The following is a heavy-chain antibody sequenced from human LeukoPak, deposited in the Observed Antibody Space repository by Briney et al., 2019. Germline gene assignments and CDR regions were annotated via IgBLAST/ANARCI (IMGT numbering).Heavy chain of an antibody. D-gene: IGHD3-3*01. V-gene: IGHV4-59*01. J-gene: IGHJ4*02. CDR1: GFSISNYY. CDR2: MYYSGGT. CDR3: ARLNTIFGEAIDY. Sequence: SETLSLTCTVSGFSISNYYWSWIRQPPGKGLEWIGYMYYSGGTHYNPSLKSRVTISVDTSNNHFSLKLRSVTTAETAVYYCARLNTIFGEAIDYWGQGTLVTVSS.